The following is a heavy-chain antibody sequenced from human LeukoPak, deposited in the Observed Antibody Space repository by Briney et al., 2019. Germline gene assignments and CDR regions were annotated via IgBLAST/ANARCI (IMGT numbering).Heavy chain of an antibody. V-gene: IGHV4-34*01. D-gene: IGHD2-21*02. CDR2: INHSGIT. Sequence: SETLSLTCAVYGGSFSGYYWSWIRQPPGKGLEWLGEINHSGITNYNPSLKSRVSISLDMSKNQFSLKLSSVTAADTAVYYCARGLVTHVGLWNYWGQGSLVTVSS. CDR3: ARGLVTHVGLWNY. CDR1: GGSFSGYY. J-gene: IGHJ4*02.